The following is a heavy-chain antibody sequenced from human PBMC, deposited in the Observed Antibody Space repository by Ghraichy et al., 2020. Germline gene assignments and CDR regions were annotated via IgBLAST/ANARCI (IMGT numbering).Heavy chain of an antibody. CDR1: GYNFASYW. CDR2: IYPGDSDT. V-gene: IGHV5-51*01. CDR3: ARHPSRSGIRGAVVIPARGAFDI. J-gene: IGHJ3*02. Sequence: GESLNISCKGSGYNFASYWIGWVRQMPGKGLEWMGIIYPGDSDTRYSPSFQGQVTISADKSISTAYLQWSSLKASDTALYYCARHPSRSGIRGAVVIPARGAFDIWGQGTMVTVSS. D-gene: IGHD2-15*01.